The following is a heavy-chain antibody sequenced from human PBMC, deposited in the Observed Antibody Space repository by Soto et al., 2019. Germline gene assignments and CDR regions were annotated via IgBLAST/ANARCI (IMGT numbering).Heavy chain of an antibody. CDR1: GFTFSSYA. D-gene: IGHD1-26*01. CDR2: ISYDGTNK. CDR3: ARGEGYFDY. Sequence: QVQLVESGGGVVQPGRSLRLSCAAAGFTFSSYAMDWVRQAPGKGLEWVAFISYDGTNKYYPDSVKGRFTISRDNSKNTLNLQMNSLRTEDTAVYYCARGEGYFDYWGQGTLVTVSS. V-gene: IGHV3-30-3*01. J-gene: IGHJ4*02.